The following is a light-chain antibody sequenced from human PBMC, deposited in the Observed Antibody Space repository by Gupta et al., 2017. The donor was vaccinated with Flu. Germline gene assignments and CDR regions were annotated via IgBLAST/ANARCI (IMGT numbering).Light chain of an antibody. CDR1: QGVGNW. Sequence: DIQLTQSPPSVSASVGDGVTITCRASQGVGNWLAWYQQKPGQVPRLLIYGASHLQSGVPSRFIGSGSGTHFTLTISGLQPEDFATYYCQQANSFPYTFGQGTRVE. V-gene: IGKV1-12*01. CDR2: GAS. J-gene: IGKJ2*01. CDR3: QQANSFPYT.